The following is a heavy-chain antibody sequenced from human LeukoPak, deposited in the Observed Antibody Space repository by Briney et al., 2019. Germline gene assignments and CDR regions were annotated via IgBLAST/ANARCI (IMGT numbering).Heavy chain of an antibody. V-gene: IGHV1-46*01. CDR1: GYTFTSYY. Sequence: GASVKVSCKASGYTFTSYYMHWVRQAPGQGLEWMAIINPSGSSTSYAQKFQGRVTMTRDTSTSTVYMELSSLRSEDTAVYYCARDKAYSSGWYSLLGYYYGMDVWGQGTTVTVSS. J-gene: IGHJ6*02. CDR2: INPSGSST. CDR3: ARDKAYSSGWYSLLGYYYGMDV. D-gene: IGHD6-19*01.